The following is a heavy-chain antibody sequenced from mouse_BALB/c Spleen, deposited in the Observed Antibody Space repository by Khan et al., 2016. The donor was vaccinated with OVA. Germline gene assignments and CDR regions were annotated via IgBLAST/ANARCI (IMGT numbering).Heavy chain of an antibody. CDR3: TRFITTTTGDYYAMDY. D-gene: IGHD1-2*01. CDR1: GFIFSSYG. Sequence: EVELVASGGDLVNPGGSLKLSCAASGFIFSSYGMSWVRQTPDKRLEWVATISSGGTYTYYPDRVKGRFTISRDNAKNTLSLQMSSLKSEDTAMYYCTRFITTTTGDYYAMDYWGQGTSVTVSS. J-gene: IGHJ4*01. V-gene: IGHV5-6*01. CDR2: ISSGGTYT.